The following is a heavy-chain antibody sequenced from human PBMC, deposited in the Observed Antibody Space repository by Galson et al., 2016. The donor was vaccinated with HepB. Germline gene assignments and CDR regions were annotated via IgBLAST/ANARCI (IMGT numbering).Heavy chain of an antibody. V-gene: IGHV4-39*01. Sequence: SETLSLTCTVSGGSISSSGYYWGWIRQPPGKGLEWIGSIYHSGSTYYNPSLKSRVTISVDTSKNQFSLKLSSVTAAETAVYFCARRGPTYSSGMDVWGHGTTVTVSS. D-gene: IGHD3-10*01. J-gene: IGHJ6*02. CDR1: GGSISSSGYY. CDR3: ARRGPTYSSGMDV. CDR2: IYHSGST.